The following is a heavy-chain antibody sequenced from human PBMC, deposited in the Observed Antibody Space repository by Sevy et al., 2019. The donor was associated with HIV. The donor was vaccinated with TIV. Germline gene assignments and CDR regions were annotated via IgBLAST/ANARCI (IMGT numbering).Heavy chain of an antibody. Sequence: GGSLRLSCAAAGFNFNNYAMTWLRQAPGKGLEWVSGISFSGSKTYYAESVKGRFSISRDPSKNTLYLQMNNVGVEDTAVYFCAKTPFMDFWNDYYSFYFDFWGQRTLVTVSS. D-gene: IGHD3-3*01. J-gene: IGHJ4*02. CDR3: AKTPFMDFWNDYYSFYFDF. CDR2: ISFSGSKT. CDR1: GFNFNNYA. V-gene: IGHV3-23*01.